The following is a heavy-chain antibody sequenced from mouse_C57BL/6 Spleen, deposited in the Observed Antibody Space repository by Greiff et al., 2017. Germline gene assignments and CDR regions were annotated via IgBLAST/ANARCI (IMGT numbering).Heavy chain of an antibody. V-gene: IGHV2-2*01. Sequence: VKLQESGPGLVQPSQSLSITCTVSGFSLTSYGVHWVGQSPGKGLEWLGVIWSGGSTDYNAAFISRLSISKDNSKSQVFFKMNSLQADDTAIYYCARIYDYDEAWFAYWGQGTLVTVSA. CDR2: IWSGGST. CDR1: GFSLTSYG. CDR3: ARIYDYDEAWFAY. D-gene: IGHD2-4*01. J-gene: IGHJ3*01.